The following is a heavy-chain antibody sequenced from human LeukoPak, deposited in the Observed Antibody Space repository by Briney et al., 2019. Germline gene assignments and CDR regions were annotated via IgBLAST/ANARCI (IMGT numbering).Heavy chain of an antibody. D-gene: IGHD3-16*02. CDR1: GFTFSSYA. CDR2: ISSSGSII. Sequence: GGSLRLSCAASGFTFSSYAMSWVRQAPAKGLEWVSYISSSGSIIYYADSVKGRFTISRDSAKNSLYLQMNSLRAEDTAVYYCAKDPRGYDYVWGSYRPDYWGQGTLVTVSS. J-gene: IGHJ4*02. CDR3: AKDPRGYDYVWGSYRPDY. V-gene: IGHV3-48*04.